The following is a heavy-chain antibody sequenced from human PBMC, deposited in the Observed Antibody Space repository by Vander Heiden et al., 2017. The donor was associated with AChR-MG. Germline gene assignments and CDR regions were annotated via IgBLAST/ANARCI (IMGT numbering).Heavy chain of an antibody. D-gene: IGHD6-13*01. Sequence: EVQLVESGGGLVKPGGSLRLYCAASGFTFSSYSMNWGRQAPGKGLGWVSSISSSSSYIYYADSVKGRFTISRDNAKNSLYLQMNSLRAEDTAVYYCASVSTGSSWYGDLWGRGTLVTVSS. CDR3: ASVSTGSSWYGDL. V-gene: IGHV3-21*01. CDR1: GFTFSSYS. J-gene: IGHJ2*01. CDR2: ISSSSSYI.